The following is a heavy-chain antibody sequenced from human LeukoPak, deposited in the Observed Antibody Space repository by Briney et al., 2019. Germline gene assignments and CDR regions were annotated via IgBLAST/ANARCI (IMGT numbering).Heavy chain of an antibody. CDR2: IKSDGST. V-gene: IGHV3-74*01. CDR1: GFTFSSYW. D-gene: IGHD3-22*01. Sequence: GVSLRLSCAASGFTFSSYWMHWVRHAPGKGLVWVSRIKSDGSTRYADSVKGRFTISRDNAKNTVSLQMNSLRAEDTGVYYCARAPSEIGGYYPEYFRHWGQGTLVTVSP. J-gene: IGHJ1*01. CDR3: ARAPSEIGGYYPEYFRH.